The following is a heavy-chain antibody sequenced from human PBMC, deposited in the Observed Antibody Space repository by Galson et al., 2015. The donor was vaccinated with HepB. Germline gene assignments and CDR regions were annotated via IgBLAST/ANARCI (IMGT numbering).Heavy chain of an antibody. D-gene: IGHD2-21*02. CDR2: IWHDGSNQ. CDR3: AREALVTVPAFDL. J-gene: IGHJ4*02. CDR1: GFTFNRHG. V-gene: IGHV3-33*01. Sequence: SLRLSCAASGFTFNRHGMHWVRQTPGKGLEWEAAIWHDGSNQLYADSMKGRFTISRDNAKNTVYLLMNNLTPEDTAVYFCAREALVTVPAFDLWGQGTLVTVSS.